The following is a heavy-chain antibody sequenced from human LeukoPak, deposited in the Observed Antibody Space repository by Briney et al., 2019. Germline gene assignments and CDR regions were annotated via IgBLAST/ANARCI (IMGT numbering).Heavy chain of an antibody. CDR1: GFTFSSYS. CDR2: ISSSSSTI. D-gene: IGHD6-19*01. CDR3: TRDLHPSGWSDFDY. V-gene: IGHV3-48*01. J-gene: IGHJ4*02. Sequence: GGSLRLSCAASGFTFSSYSMNWVRQAPGKGLEWVSYISSSSSTIYYADSVKGRFTISRDNAKNSLYLQMNSLRAEDTAVYYCTRDLHPSGWSDFDYWGQGTRVTVSS.